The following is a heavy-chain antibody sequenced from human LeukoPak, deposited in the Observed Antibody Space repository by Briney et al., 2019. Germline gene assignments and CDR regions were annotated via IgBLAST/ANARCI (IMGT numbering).Heavy chain of an antibody. CDR2: INPNSGGT. J-gene: IGHJ4*02. V-gene: IGHV1-2*02. Sequence: GASVKVSCKASGYTFTGYYMHWVRQAPGQGLEWMGWINPNSGGTNYAQKFQGRVTMTRDTSISTAYMELSRLRSDDTAVYYCARGAPLWYYDSSGTHHPHRHFDYWGQGTLVTVAS. CDR1: GYTFTGYY. D-gene: IGHD3-22*01. CDR3: ARGAPLWYYDSSGTHHPHRHFDY.